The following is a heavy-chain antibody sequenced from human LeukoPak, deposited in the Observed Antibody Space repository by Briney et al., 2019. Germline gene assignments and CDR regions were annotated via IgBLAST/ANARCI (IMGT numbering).Heavy chain of an antibody. CDR1: GYTFTSYG. J-gene: IGHJ4*02. CDR2: ISAYNGNT. V-gene: IGHV1-18*01. Sequence: ASVKVSCKASGYTFTSYGISWVRQAPGQGLEWMGWISAYNGNTNYAQKLQGRATMTTDTSTSTAYMELRSLRSDDTAVYYCARDSPRYCSGGSCYPDYWGQGTLVTVSS. D-gene: IGHD2-15*01. CDR3: ARDSPRYCSGGSCYPDY.